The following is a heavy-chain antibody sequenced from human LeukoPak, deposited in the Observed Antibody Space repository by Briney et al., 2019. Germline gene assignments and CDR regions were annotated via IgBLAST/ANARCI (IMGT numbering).Heavy chain of an antibody. CDR1: GFTFSSYA. CDR2: MSGSGGST. D-gene: IGHD6-19*01. Sequence: GGSLRLSCAASGFTFSSYAMSWVRQAPGKGLEWISSMSGSGGSTLYGDSVKGRFTISRDNSRNTLHLQMNSLRAEDTAVYYCAIHRKGVAGEYYYGMDVGGQGTTVTVSS. V-gene: IGHV3-23*01. J-gene: IGHJ6*02. CDR3: AIHRKGVAGEYYYGMDV.